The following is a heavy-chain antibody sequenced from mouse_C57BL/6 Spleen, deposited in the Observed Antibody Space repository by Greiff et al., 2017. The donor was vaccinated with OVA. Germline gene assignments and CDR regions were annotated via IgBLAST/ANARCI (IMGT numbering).Heavy chain of an antibody. CDR2: INPSRGYT. J-gene: IGHJ1*03. D-gene: IGHD1-1*01. V-gene: IGHV1-7*01. CDR3: ARSDYYGSSYGYFDV. CDR1: GYTFTSYW. Sequence: VQLQESGAELAKPGASVKLSCKASGYTFTSYWMPWVKQRPGQGLEWIGYINPSRGYTKYNKKFKDKATLTADKSYSTAYMQLSSRTYEDAAVYYCARSDYYGSSYGYFDVWGTGTTVTVSS.